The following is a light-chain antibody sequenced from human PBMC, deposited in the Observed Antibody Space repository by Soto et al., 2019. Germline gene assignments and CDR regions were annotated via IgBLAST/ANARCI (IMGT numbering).Light chain of an antibody. J-gene: IGKJ3*01. CDR3: QQRSNWGFT. Sequence: EIVLTQSAATLSLSPGERATLSCRASQSVSSYLAWYQQKPGQAPRLLIYDASNRATGIPARFSGSGSGTDFTLTISSLEPGDFAVYYCQQRSNWGFTFGPGTKVDIK. CDR1: QSVSSY. CDR2: DAS. V-gene: IGKV3-11*01.